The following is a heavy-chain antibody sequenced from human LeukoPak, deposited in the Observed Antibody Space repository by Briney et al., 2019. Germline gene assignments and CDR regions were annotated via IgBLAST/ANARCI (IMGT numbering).Heavy chain of an antibody. V-gene: IGHV4-34*01. CDR3: ATSEWSNNWFDP. D-gene: IGHD3-3*01. J-gene: IGHJ5*02. CDR1: GGSFSAYY. Sequence: PSETLSLTCAVYGGSFSAYYWSWIRQPPGKGLEWIGEINQSGNTNYNPSLKSRVTISVDTSKNHFSLKVSPVTAADTAVYYCATSEWSNNWFDPWGQGTLVTVSS. CDR2: INQSGNT.